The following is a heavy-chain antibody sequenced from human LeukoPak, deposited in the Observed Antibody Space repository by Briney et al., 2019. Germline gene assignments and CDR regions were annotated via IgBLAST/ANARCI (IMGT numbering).Heavy chain of an antibody. CDR1: GGSISSSSYY. CDR2: IYYSGST. Sequence: SETLSLTCTVSGGSISSSSYYWGWIRQPPGKGLEWIGSIYYSGSTYYNPSLKSRVTISVDTSKNQFSLKLSSVTAADTAVYYCARVYYSNGYDYWYFDLWGRGTLVTVSS. CDR3: ARVYYSNGYDYWYFDL. D-gene: IGHD6-25*01. J-gene: IGHJ2*01. V-gene: IGHV4-39*07.